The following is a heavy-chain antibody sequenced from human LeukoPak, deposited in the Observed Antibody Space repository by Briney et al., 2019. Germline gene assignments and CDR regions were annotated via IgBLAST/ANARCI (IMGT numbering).Heavy chain of an antibody. Sequence: GGSLRLSCAASGFAVSSNYMNWVRQAPGKGLEWVSVIYSGGTTYYADSVKGRFTISRDNSKNTLYLQMNSLRAEDTAVYYCARGLVGAYFDYWGQGTLVTVSS. CDR2: IYSGGTT. D-gene: IGHD1-26*01. CDR3: ARGLVGAYFDY. CDR1: GFAVSSNY. J-gene: IGHJ4*01. V-gene: IGHV3-53*01.